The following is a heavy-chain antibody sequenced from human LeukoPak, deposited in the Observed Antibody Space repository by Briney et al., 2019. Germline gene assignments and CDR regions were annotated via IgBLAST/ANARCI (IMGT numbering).Heavy chain of an antibody. CDR2: ISAYNGNT. CDR3: ARASIGSSLVYYYYGMDF. V-gene: IGHV1-18*01. Sequence: GSVKDSCKASRYTFTSYGRSWVRQAPGQGLEWMGCISAYNGNTNNAQKLWGGVTMTTETSPSAAYMELSNLRDDDTPVCYCARASIGSSLVYYYYGMDFWGQGTTVTVSS. CDR1: RYTFTSYG. J-gene: IGHJ6*02. D-gene: IGHD5-12*01.